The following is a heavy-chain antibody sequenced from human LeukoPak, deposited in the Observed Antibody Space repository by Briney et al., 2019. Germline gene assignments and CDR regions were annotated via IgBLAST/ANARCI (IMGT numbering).Heavy chain of an antibody. V-gene: IGHV4-4*07. J-gene: IGHJ4*02. CDR1: SGSINSYY. CDR2: IHTSGSS. D-gene: IGHD6-13*01. CDR3: ARAPAGTRVDY. Sequence: SETLSLTCTVSSGSINSYYWSWIRQPAGKGLEWIGLIHTSGSSNYNPSLKSRVTMLVDTSKNQFSLKLSSVTAADTAVYYCARAPAGTRVDYWGQGTLVTVSS.